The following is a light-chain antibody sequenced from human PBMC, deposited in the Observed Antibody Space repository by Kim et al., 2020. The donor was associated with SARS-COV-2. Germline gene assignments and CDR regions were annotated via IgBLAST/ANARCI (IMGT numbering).Light chain of an antibody. CDR1: QGVNSN. J-gene: IGKJ4*01. Sequence: EILMTQSPATLSVSPGERATLSCRASQGVNSNLAWYQQKPGQSPRLLIYGASTRATGIPARFSGSGSGTEFTLTISSLQSEDFGVYYCQQYNNWPLTFGGGTEVEI. CDR2: GAS. V-gene: IGKV3-15*01. CDR3: QQYNNWPLT.